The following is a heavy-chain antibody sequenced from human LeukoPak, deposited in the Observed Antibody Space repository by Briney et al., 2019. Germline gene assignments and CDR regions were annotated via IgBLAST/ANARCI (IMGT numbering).Heavy chain of an antibody. J-gene: IGHJ1*01. D-gene: IGHD3-22*01. CDR3: AGGGYYDSSGYYYVGYFHH. CDR1: GFTFSNAW. Sequence: GGSLRLSCAASGFTFSNAWMSWVRQAPGKGLEWVSYISFSGSTIYYADSVKGRFTISRDNAKNSLYVQMNSLRAEDTAVYYCAGGGYYDSSGYYYVGYFHHWGQGTLVTVSS. CDR2: ISFSGSTI. V-gene: IGHV3-11*04.